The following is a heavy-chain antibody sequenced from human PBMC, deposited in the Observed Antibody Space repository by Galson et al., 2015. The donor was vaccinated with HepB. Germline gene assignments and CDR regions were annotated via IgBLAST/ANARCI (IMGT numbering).Heavy chain of an antibody. CDR2: ISYDGSNK. J-gene: IGHJ3*02. Sequence: SLRLSCAASGFTFSSYAMHWVRQAPGKGLEWVAVISYDGSNKYYADSVKGRFTISRDNSKNTLYLQMNILRAEDTAVYYCARDVTETNAFDIWGQGTMVTVSS. V-gene: IGHV3-30-3*01. CDR3: ARDVTETNAFDI. D-gene: IGHD5-18*01. CDR1: GFTFSSYA.